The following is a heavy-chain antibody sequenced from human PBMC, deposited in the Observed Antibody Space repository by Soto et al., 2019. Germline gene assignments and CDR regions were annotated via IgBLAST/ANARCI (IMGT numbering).Heavy chain of an antibody. J-gene: IGHJ4*02. CDR1: GGSFSTYS. D-gene: IGHD3-16*01. CDR2: IYYSGST. CDR3: ARRSVLNDFDY. V-gene: IGHV4-59*08. Sequence: QVLLQESGPGLVKPSETLSLTCTVSGGSFSTYSWSWIRQPPGKGLEWIGYIYYSGSTKYNPSLKSRVTISVDTSKRQFSLKLNSVTAADTAVYYCARRSVLNDFDYWGQGTLVTVSS.